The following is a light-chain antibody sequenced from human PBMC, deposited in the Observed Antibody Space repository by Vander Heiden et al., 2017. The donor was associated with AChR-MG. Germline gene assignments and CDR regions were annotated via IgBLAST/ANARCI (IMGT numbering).Light chain of an antibody. CDR1: RLGNTS. V-gene: IGLV3-1*01. CDR3: QAWDSRSNGV. Sequence: SYELTQPPSVSVSPGQTASITFSGDRLGNTSASWYPQKPGNSPVLVIHQNDKRPSGIPERFSGSSSGNTATLTISGTQSLDEADYCCQAWDSRSNGVFGGGTKLTVL. J-gene: IGLJ3*02. CDR2: QND.